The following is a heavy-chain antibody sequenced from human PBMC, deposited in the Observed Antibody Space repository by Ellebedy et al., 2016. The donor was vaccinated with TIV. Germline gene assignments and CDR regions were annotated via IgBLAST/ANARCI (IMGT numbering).Heavy chain of an antibody. J-gene: IGHJ3*01. CDR1: GFTFSNYG. D-gene: IGHD4-23*01. Sequence: GESLKISCAASGFTFSNYGMYWVRQAPGKGLEWVAIIWYDGSNEYYADSVKGRFTISRDNSKDTLFLQMNSLRAEDTAIYFCARDPVGVGPAFDVWGQGTMVTVSS. CDR3: ARDPVGVGPAFDV. V-gene: IGHV3-33*01. CDR2: IWYDGSNE.